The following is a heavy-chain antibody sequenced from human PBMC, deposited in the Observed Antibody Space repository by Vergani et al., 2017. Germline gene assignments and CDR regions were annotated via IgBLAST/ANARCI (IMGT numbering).Heavy chain of an antibody. V-gene: IGHV4-34*01. J-gene: IGHJ1*01. CDR2: INHSGST. CDR3: ARGWLPAAQRGFQH. CDR1: GGSFSGYY. D-gene: IGHD2-2*01. Sequence: QVQLQQWGAGLLKPSETLSLTCAVYGGSFSGYYWSWIRQPPGKGLEWIGEINHSGSTNYNPSLKSRVTISVDTSKNQFSLKLSSVTAAATAVYYCARGWLPAAQRGFQHWGQGTLVTVSS.